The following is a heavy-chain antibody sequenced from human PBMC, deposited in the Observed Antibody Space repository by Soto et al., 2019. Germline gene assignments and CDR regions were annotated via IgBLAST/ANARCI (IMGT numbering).Heavy chain of an antibody. V-gene: IGHV4-30-2*06. D-gene: IGHD2-15*01. CDR3: GRCCSYDSFDY. Sequence: TLSLNCPVPPVTTGPRAYSLNCIRQSPGQGLEWLGYISHLETTYYTPSFRSRLSLSIDRTSNQFFLSLTSMIPADQAVYYCGRCCSYDSFDYGGQGMLVTVSS. CDR1: PVTTGPRAYS. J-gene: IGHJ4*02. CDR2: ISHLETT.